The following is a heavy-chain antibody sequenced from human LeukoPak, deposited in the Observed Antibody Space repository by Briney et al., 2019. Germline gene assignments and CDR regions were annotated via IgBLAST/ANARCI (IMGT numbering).Heavy chain of an antibody. CDR2: INHSGST. Sequence: SETLSLTCAVYGGSFSGYYWSWIRQPPGKGLEWIGEINHSGSTNYNPSLKSRVTISVDTSKNQFSLKLSSVTAPDTAVYYCARGRYCSSASCYFDYWGQGTLVTVSS. J-gene: IGHJ4*02. CDR3: ARGRYCSSASCYFDY. CDR1: GGSFSGYY. D-gene: IGHD2-2*01. V-gene: IGHV4-34*01.